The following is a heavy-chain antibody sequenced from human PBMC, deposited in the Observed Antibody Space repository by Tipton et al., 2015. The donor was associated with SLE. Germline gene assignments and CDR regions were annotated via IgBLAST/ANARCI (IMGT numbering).Heavy chain of an antibody. CDR2: IYHLGST. J-gene: IGHJ3*02. CDR3: ARATGGWIGRVWAAFDI. V-gene: IGHV4-38-2*01. D-gene: IGHD5-12*01. CDR1: GYSITSDYY. Sequence: TLSLTCAVSGYSITSDYYWGWIRQPPGKGLQWIANIYHLGSTYHNPSPKSRVTISVDTSKNEFSVKLTSVTAADTAVYYCARATGGWIGRVWAAFDIWGQGTRVTVSS.